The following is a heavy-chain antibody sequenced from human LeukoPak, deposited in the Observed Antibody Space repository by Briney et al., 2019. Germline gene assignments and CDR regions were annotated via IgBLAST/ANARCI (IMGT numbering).Heavy chain of an antibody. Sequence: ASVKVSCKASGYTFTGYYMHWVRQAPGQGLEWMGWINPNSGGTNYAQKFQGRVTMTRDTSISTAYMELSRLRSDDTAVYYYAAYYYGSGSRRYFDYWGQGTLVTVSS. D-gene: IGHD3-10*01. CDR1: GYTFTGYY. CDR3: AAYYYGSGSRRYFDY. CDR2: INPNSGGT. V-gene: IGHV1-2*02. J-gene: IGHJ4*02.